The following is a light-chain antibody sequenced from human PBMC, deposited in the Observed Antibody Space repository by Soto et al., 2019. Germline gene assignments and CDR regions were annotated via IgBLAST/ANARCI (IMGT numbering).Light chain of an antibody. CDR3: QQGHNLPLT. CDR1: QGLSDS. CDR2: VTS. Sequence: DIQMTQSPSSVSASVGDRVTITCRATQGLSDSLAWYQQKPGKAPKLLISVTSRLQSGVPSRFSGSASGTDFPLTIDRLQPEDLATYYCQQGHNLPLTFGQGTRLEIK. J-gene: IGKJ5*01. V-gene: IGKV1-12*01.